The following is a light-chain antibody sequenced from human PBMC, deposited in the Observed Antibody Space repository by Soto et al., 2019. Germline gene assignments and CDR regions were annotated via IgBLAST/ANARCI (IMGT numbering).Light chain of an antibody. CDR2: GAS. Sequence: DIQMTQSTSFVSASVGDRVTITCRASQGISRWLACYQQRPGKAPELLNYGASSLESGVTSRFSGSGSGTDFTITIRSRQPEGFATYDCQQANSFPLTFSQGTRLEIK. CDR1: QGISRW. CDR3: QQANSFPLT. V-gene: IGKV1-12*01. J-gene: IGKJ5*01.